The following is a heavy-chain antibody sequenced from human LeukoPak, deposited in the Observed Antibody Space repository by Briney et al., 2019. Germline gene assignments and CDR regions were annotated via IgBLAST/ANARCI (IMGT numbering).Heavy chain of an antibody. CDR3: VSAYGGLLDH. J-gene: IGHJ4*02. CDR1: GFTFTIYE. D-gene: IGHD3-16*01. V-gene: IGHV3-48*03. Sequence: QAGGSLRLSCAASGFTFTIYEMNWVRQAPGKGLEWISYVSANGDTIYYAYSVRGRFTISRDNAKNSPYLQMNSLTAEDAAVYYCVSAYGGLLDHWGQGTLVTVSS. CDR2: VSANGDTI.